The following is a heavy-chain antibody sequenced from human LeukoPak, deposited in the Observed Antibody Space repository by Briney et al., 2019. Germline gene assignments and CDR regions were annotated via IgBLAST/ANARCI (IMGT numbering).Heavy chain of an antibody. V-gene: IGHV3-11*06. D-gene: IGHD4-17*01. CDR2: ISSSSDYI. CDR1: GFTFSADH. Sequence: GGSLRLSCAASGFTFSADHMSWIRQAPGKGLEWVSSISSSSDYIYHADSVKGRFTISRDNPKKSLYLQMNSLRAEDTAVYYCARGATTTRFGRFDPWGQGTLVIVSS. CDR3: ARGATTTRFGRFDP. J-gene: IGHJ5*02.